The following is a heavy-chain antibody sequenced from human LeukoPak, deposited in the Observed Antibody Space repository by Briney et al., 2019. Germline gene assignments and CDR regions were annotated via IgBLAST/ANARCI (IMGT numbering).Heavy chain of an antibody. CDR1: GYTFTTYA. V-gene: IGHV1-3*01. CDR3: AGDSTKKALVVPATPHY. CDR2: INAGNGNT. D-gene: IGHD2-15*01. J-gene: IGHJ4*02. Sequence: ASVKVSCKASGYTFTTYAMDWVRQAPGQRLEWMGWINAGNGNTKYSQKFQDRVTITRDTSANTAYMELSSLRSEDTAVYYCAGDSTKKALVVPATPHYWGQGTLDTVTS.